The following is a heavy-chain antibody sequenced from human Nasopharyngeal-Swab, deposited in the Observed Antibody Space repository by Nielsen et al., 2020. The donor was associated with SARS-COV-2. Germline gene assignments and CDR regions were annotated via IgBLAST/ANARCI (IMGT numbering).Heavy chain of an antibody. J-gene: IGHJ5*02. D-gene: IGHD3-16*02. CDR3: ARELSNTPKYNWFAP. V-gene: IGHV4-39*07. Sequence: SETLSLTCTVSGGSISSSSNYWAWIRHSPGKGLEWIGSVQSAGNTYYNPSLESRVTISKDSSKNQFSLMLRSVTAADTAVYYCARELSNTPKYNWFAPWGQGALVTVSS. CDR1: GGSISSSSNY. CDR2: VQSAGNT.